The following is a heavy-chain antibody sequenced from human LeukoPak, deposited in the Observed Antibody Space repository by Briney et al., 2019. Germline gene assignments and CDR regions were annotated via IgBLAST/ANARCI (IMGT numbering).Heavy chain of an antibody. J-gene: IGHJ5*02. CDR2: ITNSGSTI. CDR1: GFTFSSYA. D-gene: IGHD2/OR15-2a*01. V-gene: IGHV3-48*02. CDR3: ARDSISAALFDL. Sequence: PGGSLRLSCAASGFTFSSYAMNWVRQAPGKGPKWISYITNSGSTIYYADSVKGRFTISRDNAKNSLVLQMNSLRDEDSAVYYCARDSISAALFDLWGQGTLITVSS.